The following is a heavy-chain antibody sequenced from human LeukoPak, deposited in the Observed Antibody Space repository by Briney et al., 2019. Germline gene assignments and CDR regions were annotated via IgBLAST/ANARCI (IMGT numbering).Heavy chain of an antibody. Sequence: PSETLSLTCTVSGGSISSYYWSWIRQPPGKGLEWIGYIYYSGSTNYNPSPKSRVTISVDTSKNQFSLKLSSVTAADTAMYYCAKSNGYGLIDYWGQGTLVTVSS. CDR3: AKSNGYGLIDY. V-gene: IGHV4-59*08. CDR1: GGSISSYY. D-gene: IGHD5-12*01. CDR2: IYYSGST. J-gene: IGHJ4*02.